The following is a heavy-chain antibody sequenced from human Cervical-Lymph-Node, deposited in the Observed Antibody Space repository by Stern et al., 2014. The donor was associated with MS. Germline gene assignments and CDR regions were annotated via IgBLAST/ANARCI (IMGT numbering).Heavy chain of an antibody. CDR3: AREGIVGTVEY. CDR2: VYYGGST. Sequence: QVQLLEAGPRLLKPSQTLSLTCTVSGGTISRVGSYWSWIRQHPEKGLEWIGLVYYGGSTVYNPSLMSRVSILVDTSRSQFSLRLTSVTAADTAVYYCAREGIVGTVEYWGQGTPVTVSS. CDR1: GGTISRVGSY. D-gene: IGHD1-26*01. J-gene: IGHJ4*02. V-gene: IGHV4-31*03.